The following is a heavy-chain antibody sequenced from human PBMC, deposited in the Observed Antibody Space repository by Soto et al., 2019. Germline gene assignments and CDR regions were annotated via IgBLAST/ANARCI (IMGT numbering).Heavy chain of an antibody. CDR1: GYTFTSYY. J-gene: IGHJ6*02. CDR2: INPSGGST. Sequence: QVQLVQSGAEVKKPGASVKVSCKASGYTFTSYYMHWVRQAPGQGLEWMGIINPSGGSTSYAQKFQGRVTMTRDTSTSTVYMELSSLRSEYTAVYYCARAKGGDSSGWYVHYYYYGMDVWGQGTTVTVSS. CDR3: ARAKGGDSSGWYVHYYYYGMDV. D-gene: IGHD6-19*01. V-gene: IGHV1-46*01.